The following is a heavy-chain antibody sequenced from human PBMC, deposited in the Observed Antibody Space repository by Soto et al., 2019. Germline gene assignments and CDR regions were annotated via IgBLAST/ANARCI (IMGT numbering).Heavy chain of an antibody. CDR3: AKAGLGFGELPYSDY. CDR1: GFTFSSYA. J-gene: IGHJ4*02. CDR2: ISGSGGST. Sequence: EVQLLESGGGLVQPGGSLRLSCAASGFTFSSYAMSWVRQAPGKGLEWVSAISGSGGSTYYADSVKGRFTISRDDSKNTLYLQMNSLRAEDTAVYYCAKAGLGFGELPYSDYWGQGTLVTVSS. D-gene: IGHD3-10*01. V-gene: IGHV3-23*01.